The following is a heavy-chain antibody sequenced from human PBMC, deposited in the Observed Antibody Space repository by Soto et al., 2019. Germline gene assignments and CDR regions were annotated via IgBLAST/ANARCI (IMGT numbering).Heavy chain of an antibody. Sequence: QITLKESGPTLVKPTQTLTLTCTFSGFSLSTSGVGVGWIRQPPGKALEWLALVFWDDDKRYSPSLKSRLTITKVTSKNQVVLTMTNMDPVDTGTYYCARQLWFGELLWGQGTLVTVSS. CDR2: VFWDDDK. CDR3: ARQLWFGELL. CDR1: GFSLSTSGVG. V-gene: IGHV2-5*02. D-gene: IGHD3-10*01. J-gene: IGHJ4*02.